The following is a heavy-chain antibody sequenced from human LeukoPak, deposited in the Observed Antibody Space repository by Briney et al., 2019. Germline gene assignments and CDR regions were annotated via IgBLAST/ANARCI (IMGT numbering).Heavy chain of an antibody. Sequence: PSETLSLTCTVSGGSISGYYWSWIRQPPGKGLEWIGYIYYSGNTNYNPSLKSRVTISVDTSRNQLSLKLTSVTAADTAVYYCAKGGYRRVGATTVDYWGQGTLVTVSS. J-gene: IGHJ4*02. CDR3: AKGGYRRVGATTVDY. CDR1: GGSISGYY. CDR2: IYYSGNT. V-gene: IGHV4-59*01. D-gene: IGHD1-26*01.